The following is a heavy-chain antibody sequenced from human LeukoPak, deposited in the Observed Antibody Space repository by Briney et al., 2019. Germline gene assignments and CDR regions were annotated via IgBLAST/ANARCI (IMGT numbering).Heavy chain of an antibody. Sequence: PGGSLRLSCAASGFTVSSNYMSWVRQAPGKGLEWVSVIYSGGSTYYADSVKGRFTISRDNSKNTLCLQMNSLRAEDTAVYYRANHYYDSSGNFDYWGQGTLVTVSS. D-gene: IGHD3-22*01. CDR3: ANHYYDSSGNFDY. V-gene: IGHV3-53*01. J-gene: IGHJ4*02. CDR2: IYSGGST. CDR1: GFTVSSNY.